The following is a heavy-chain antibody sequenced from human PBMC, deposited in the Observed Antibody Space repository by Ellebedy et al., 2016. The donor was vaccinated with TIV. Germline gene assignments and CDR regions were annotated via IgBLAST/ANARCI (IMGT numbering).Heavy chain of an antibody. D-gene: IGHD6-19*01. J-gene: IGHJ5*02. CDR3: ARGVVALAGMRFDP. Sequence: GESLKISCEASGFTFRNYAMHWVRQAPGKGLEWVAVMPYEGNNKYFADSVRGRVTISRDNSRNTVYLQMNSLRAEDTAVYYCARGVVALAGMRFDPWGQGTLVTVSS. V-gene: IGHV3-30-3*01. CDR1: GFTFRNYA. CDR2: MPYEGNNK.